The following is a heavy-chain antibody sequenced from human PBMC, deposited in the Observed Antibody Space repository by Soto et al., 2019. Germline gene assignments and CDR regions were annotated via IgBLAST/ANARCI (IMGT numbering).Heavy chain of an antibody. CDR2: IYYSGST. Sequence: SETLSLTCTVSGGSISSSSYYWGWIRQPPGKGLEWIGSIYYSGSTYYNPSLKSRVTISVDTSKNQFSLKLSSVTAADTAVYYCAKTTTVTTIDYWGQGALVTVSS. CDR1: GGSISSSSYY. V-gene: IGHV4-39*01. J-gene: IGHJ4*02. D-gene: IGHD4-4*01. CDR3: AKTTTVTTIDY.